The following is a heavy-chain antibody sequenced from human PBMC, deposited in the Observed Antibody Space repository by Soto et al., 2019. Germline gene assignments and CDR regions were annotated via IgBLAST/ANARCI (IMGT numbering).Heavy chain of an antibody. D-gene: IGHD2-21*01. CDR2: ISGSGRST. CDR1: GFTFSSYA. Sequence: EVLLLESGGGLVQPGGSLRLSCSASGFTFSSYAMNWVRQVPGKGLEWVSAISGSGRSTYYADSVKGRFTISRDNSRNTLYLQMNSLRAEDTAIYYCAKVPHRGGNYYSLYFDYWGQGNLVTVSS. V-gene: IGHV3-23*01. CDR3: AKVPHRGGNYYSLYFDY. J-gene: IGHJ4*02.